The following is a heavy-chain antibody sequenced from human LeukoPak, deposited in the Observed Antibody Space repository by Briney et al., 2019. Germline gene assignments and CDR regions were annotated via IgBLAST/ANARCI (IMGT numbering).Heavy chain of an antibody. V-gene: IGHV1-2*02. CDR3: VRGVATTNLPQYYYYMDV. CDR2: INPYSGGT. J-gene: IGHJ6*03. CDR1: GYSFTGYY. D-gene: IGHD5-12*01. Sequence: ASVKVTCKASGYSFTGYYMHWVRQAPGQGLEWMGWINPYSGGTNYAQKFQGRVTMTRDTSISTAYMELSRLRSDDTAVYYCVRGVATTNLPQYYYYMDVWGKGTTVTVSS.